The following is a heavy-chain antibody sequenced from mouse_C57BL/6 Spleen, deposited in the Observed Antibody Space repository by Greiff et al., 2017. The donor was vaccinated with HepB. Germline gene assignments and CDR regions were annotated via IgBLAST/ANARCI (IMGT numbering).Heavy chain of an antibody. CDR2: IRSKSNNYAT. CDR1: GFSFNTYA. V-gene: IGHV10-1*01. Sequence: EVKLMESGGGLVQPKGSLKLSCAASGFSFNTYAMNWVRQAPGKGLEWVARIRSKSNNYATYYADSVKDRFTISRDDSESMLYLQMNNLKTDDTAMYYCVTAGTCAYWGQGTLVTVSA. CDR3: VTAGTCAY. D-gene: IGHD4-1*01. J-gene: IGHJ3*01.